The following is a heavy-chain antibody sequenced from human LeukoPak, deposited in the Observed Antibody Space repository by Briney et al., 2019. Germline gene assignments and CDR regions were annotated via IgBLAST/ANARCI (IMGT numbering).Heavy chain of an antibody. CDR1: GYTFTSYG. Sequence: GASVKVSCKASGYTFTSYGISWVRQAPGQGLEWMGWISAYNGNTNYAQKFQGRVTITADESTSTAYMELSSLRSEDTAVYYCARDVRHYDILTGYRYNWFDPWGQGTLVTVSS. CDR2: ISAYNGNT. CDR3: ARDVRHYDILTGYRYNWFDP. D-gene: IGHD3-9*01. V-gene: IGHV1-18*01. J-gene: IGHJ5*02.